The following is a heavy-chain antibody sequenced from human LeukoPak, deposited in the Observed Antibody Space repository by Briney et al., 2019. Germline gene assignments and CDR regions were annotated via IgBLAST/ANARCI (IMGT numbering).Heavy chain of an antibody. CDR2: IKQDGSEK. D-gene: IGHD3-22*01. Sequence: GGSLRLSCATSGFIFSSYWMSWVRQAPGKGLEWVANIKQDGSEKYYVDSVKGRFTISRDNAKNSLYLQMNSLRAEDTAVYYCARNYDSSGYWEGWGIYYYGMDVWGQGTTVTVSS. CDR3: ARNYDSSGYWEGWGIYYYGMDV. CDR1: GFIFSSYW. J-gene: IGHJ6*02. V-gene: IGHV3-7*01.